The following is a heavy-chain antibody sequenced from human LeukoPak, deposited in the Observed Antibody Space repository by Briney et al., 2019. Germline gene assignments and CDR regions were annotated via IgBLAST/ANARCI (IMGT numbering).Heavy chain of an antibody. Sequence: HPGRSLRLSCAASGFTFDDYAMHWVRHAPGKGLEWVSGISWSSGSIGCADSVKGRFTISRDNAKNSLYLQMNSLRAEDTALYYCAKVGSSGKNLDYWGQGTLVTVSS. CDR3: AKVGSSGKNLDY. D-gene: IGHD5-18*01. V-gene: IGHV3-9*01. CDR2: ISWSSGSI. J-gene: IGHJ4*02. CDR1: GFTFDDYA.